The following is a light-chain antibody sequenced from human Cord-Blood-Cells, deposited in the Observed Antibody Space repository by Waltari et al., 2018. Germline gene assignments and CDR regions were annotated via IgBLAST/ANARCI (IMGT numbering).Light chain of an antibody. CDR1: QSISSY. CDR2: AAS. J-gene: IGKJ2*01. CDR3: QQSYSTPYT. V-gene: IGKV1-39*01. Sequence: DIQITQSPSSLSASVGDRVTITGRASQSISSYLNWYQQKPGKAPKRLIYAASSLPSGVPSRCSGSGSRTDFILTIGSLRPEDCEAYYCQQSYSTPYTFGQGTKLEIK.